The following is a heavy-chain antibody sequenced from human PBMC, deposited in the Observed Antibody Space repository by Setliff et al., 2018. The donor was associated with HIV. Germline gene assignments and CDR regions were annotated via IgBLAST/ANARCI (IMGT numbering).Heavy chain of an antibody. D-gene: IGHD4-4*01. CDR2: LSTDGSDR. CDR1: GFTFNTYW. Sequence: LRLSCAASGFTFNTYWMHWIRQAPGEGLVWVSGLSTDGSDRRYADSVKGRFTISRDNAKSMLYLQMNSLTAEDTAVYYCARDFMTVTTSDYWGQGTLVTVSS. J-gene: IGHJ4*02. CDR3: ARDFMTVTTSDY. V-gene: IGHV3-74*01.